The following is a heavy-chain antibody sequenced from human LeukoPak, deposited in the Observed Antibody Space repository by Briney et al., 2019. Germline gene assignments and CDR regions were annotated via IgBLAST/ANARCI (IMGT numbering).Heavy chain of an antibody. Sequence: SETLSLTCSVSDGSINSYYWNWIRRPPGKGLEWIGYIYYNGNTNYSPSLKSRATMSVDTSKNLFSLKVSSVTAADTAVYYCARGRSNYYGMDVWGQGTTVTVS. CDR2: IYYNGNT. CDR3: ARGRSNYYGMDV. J-gene: IGHJ6*02. CDR1: DGSINSYY. V-gene: IGHV4-59*01. D-gene: IGHD1-26*01.